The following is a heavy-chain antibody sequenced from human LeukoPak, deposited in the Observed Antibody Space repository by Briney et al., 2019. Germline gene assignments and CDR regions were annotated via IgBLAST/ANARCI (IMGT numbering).Heavy chain of an antibody. J-gene: IGHJ4*02. D-gene: IGHD6-19*01. V-gene: IGHV3-13*04. CDR3: VGRLRGWSSGFDY. CDR2: IGSAGET. CDR1: GFTFSSYD. Sequence: GGSLRLSCAASGFTFSSYDMHWVRQATGKGLEWVSVIGSAGETYYSGSVKGRFTVSRETAKSSLYLQMNSLRAGDSAVYYCVGRLRGWSSGFDYWGQGTLVTVS.